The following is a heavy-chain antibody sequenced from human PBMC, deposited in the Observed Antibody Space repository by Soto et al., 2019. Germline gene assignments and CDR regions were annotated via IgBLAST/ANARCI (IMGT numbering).Heavy chain of an antibody. CDR3: QRAWNIVAPWMDF. CDR2: ISSSSTI. D-gene: IGHD5-12*01. V-gene: IGHV3-48*01. Sequence: GRSLRLPCAASGFTFSTYSMNWLRQAPGKGLESVSYISSSSTIYYPDSAKGRFTISGDNAKNSPYMEMNSLRAQETALYYWQRAWNIVAPWMDFCGQGTLVTVSS. J-gene: IGHJ4*02. CDR1: GFTFSTYS.